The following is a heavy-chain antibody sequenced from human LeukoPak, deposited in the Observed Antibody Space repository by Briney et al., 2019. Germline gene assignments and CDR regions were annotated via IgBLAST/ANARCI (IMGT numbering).Heavy chain of an antibody. CDR1: GGSISSYY. J-gene: IGHJ2*01. Sequence: PSETLSLTCTVSGGSISSYYWSWIRQPAGKGLEWIGRIYTSGSTNYNPSLKSRVTISVDTSKNQFSLKLSSVTAADTAVYYCARASPLEQLGWYFDLWGRGTLVTVSS. D-gene: IGHD6-6*01. CDR3: ARASPLEQLGWYFDL. V-gene: IGHV4-4*07. CDR2: IYTSGST.